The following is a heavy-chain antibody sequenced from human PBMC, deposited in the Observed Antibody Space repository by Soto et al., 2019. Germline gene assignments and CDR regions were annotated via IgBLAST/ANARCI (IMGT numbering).Heavy chain of an antibody. J-gene: IGHJ4*02. Sequence: GGSLRLSCAASGFTFYDYALHWVRQAPGKGLEWAALISYDGISQYYGASVKGRFTISRDNSQNTLFLQMNGLTTEDTAVYYCARPSGMRLGELAFHWGQGTLVTVSS. CDR1: GFTFYDYA. D-gene: IGHD3-16*01. CDR2: ISYDGISQ. V-gene: IGHV3-30-3*01. CDR3: ARPSGMRLGELAFH.